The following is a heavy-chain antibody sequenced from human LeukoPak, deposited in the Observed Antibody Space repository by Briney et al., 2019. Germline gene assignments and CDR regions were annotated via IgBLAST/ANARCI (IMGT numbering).Heavy chain of an antibody. CDR2: IWHDGSKT. J-gene: IGHJ4*02. V-gene: IGHV3-33*01. CDR1: GYTFSTYG. CDR3: ARDFGNDYYNFDY. D-gene: IGHD2-21*02. Sequence: PGGSLRLSCVGSGYTFSTYGMHWVRQAPGKGLDWVAVIWHDGSKTLYADSVKGRFTISRDDSKNPLYLEMNSLRAADTAVYYCARDFGNDYYNFDYWGQGTLVTVSS.